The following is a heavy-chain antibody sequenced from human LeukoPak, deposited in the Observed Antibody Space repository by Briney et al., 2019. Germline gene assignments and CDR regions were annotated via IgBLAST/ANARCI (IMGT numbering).Heavy chain of an antibody. J-gene: IGHJ6*03. CDR2: IYATGST. CDR3: ASREYYFYYMDV. D-gene: IGHD2/OR15-2a*01. V-gene: IGHV4-61*02. Sequence: PSETLSLTCTVSGASISSGNYFWNWVRQPAGKGLEWIGRIYATGSTNYNPSLKSRLTISIDTSKNQFSLKLNFVTAADTAVYYCASREYYFYYMDVWGKGTTVTISS. CDR1: GASISSGNYF.